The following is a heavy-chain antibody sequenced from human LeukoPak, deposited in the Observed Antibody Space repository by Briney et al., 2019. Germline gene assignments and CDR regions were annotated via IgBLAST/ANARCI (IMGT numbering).Heavy chain of an antibody. D-gene: IGHD1-26*01. CDR2: IKQDGGEK. V-gene: IGHV3-7*01. J-gene: IGHJ4*02. CDR1: GFTFSSYW. CDR3: ARERSYSGSYDFDY. Sequence: GGSLRLSCGASGFTFSSYWMTWVRQAPGKGLEWVANIKQDGGEKYYVDSVKGRFTISRENAKNSLYLQMNSLRAEDTAVYYCARERSYSGSYDFDYWGQGTLVTVSS.